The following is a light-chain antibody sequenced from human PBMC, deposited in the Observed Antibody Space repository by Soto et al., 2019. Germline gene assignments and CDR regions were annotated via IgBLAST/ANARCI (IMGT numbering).Light chain of an antibody. CDR1: SSNIGSNT. J-gene: IGLJ2*01. Sequence: QSVLTQPPSASGTPGQRVTISCSGSSSNIGSNTVNWYQQLPGTAPKLLICTNNQRPSGVPDRFSGSKSGTSASLAISGLQSEDEADYYCAARDDSLNGVVFGGGTKLTVL. V-gene: IGLV1-44*01. CDR2: TNN. CDR3: AARDDSLNGVV.